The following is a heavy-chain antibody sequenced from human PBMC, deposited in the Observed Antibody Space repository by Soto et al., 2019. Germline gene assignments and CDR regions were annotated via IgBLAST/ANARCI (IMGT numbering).Heavy chain of an antibody. CDR3: PGRGGDSLQDI. Sequence: EVQLEESGGGLVQPGGSLKLSCAGLGFNFSGSALHWVRQPSGKGLEWVGRMRSRAKKYATSYATSVPGRFSLTTDDSKMTAFLQMNSPRDEATGVYFWPGRGGDSLQDIWGQGTLVTVSS. J-gene: IGHJ4*02. CDR2: MRSRAKKYAT. CDR1: GFNFSGSA. V-gene: IGHV3-73*01. D-gene: IGHD4-17*01.